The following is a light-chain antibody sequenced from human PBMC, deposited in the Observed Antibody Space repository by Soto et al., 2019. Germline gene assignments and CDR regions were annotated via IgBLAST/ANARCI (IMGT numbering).Light chain of an antibody. V-gene: IGKV3-20*01. Sequence: EIVLTQSPGTLSLSPGERATLPCRASQTINKNYFAWYQQKPGQAPRPLMYSASSRATGIPDRFSGSGSGTDFTLTISRLEPEDFAVYYCQYYGRSPLTFGGGTKVDIK. CDR2: SAS. CDR3: QYYGRSPLT. CDR1: QTINKNY. J-gene: IGKJ4*01.